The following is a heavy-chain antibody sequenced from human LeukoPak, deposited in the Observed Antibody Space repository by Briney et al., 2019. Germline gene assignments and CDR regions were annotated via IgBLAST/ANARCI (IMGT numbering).Heavy chain of an antibody. V-gene: IGHV4-59*01. Sequence: SETLSLTCTVSGGSISSYYWNWIRQPPGKGLEWIGYIYYSGSTNYNPSLKSRVTISVDASKNQFSLKLSSVTAADTAVYYCARGADSSGYYSIFYFDYWGQGTLVTVSS. CDR1: GGSISSYY. CDR3: ARGADSSGYYSIFYFDY. CDR2: IYYSGST. D-gene: IGHD3-22*01. J-gene: IGHJ4*02.